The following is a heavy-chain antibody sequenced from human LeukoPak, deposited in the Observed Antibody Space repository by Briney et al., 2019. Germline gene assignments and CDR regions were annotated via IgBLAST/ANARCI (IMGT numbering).Heavy chain of an antibody. CDR1: GFSFSGHW. V-gene: IGHV3-74*01. CDR3: ARGPNSNWSGLDF. J-gene: IGHJ4*02. D-gene: IGHD6-6*01. CDR2: ISPTGSTT. Sequence: PGGSLRLSCTASGFSFSGHWMHWARQLPGKGLVWVSRISPTGSTTSYADSVKGRFTVSRDNAKNTLYLQVNNLRAEDTAVYYCARGPNSNWSGLDFRGQGTLVTVSS.